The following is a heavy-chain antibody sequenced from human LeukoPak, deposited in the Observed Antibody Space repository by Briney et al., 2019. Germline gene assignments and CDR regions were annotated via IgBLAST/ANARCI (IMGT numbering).Heavy chain of an antibody. D-gene: IGHD3-22*01. V-gene: IGHV1-18*01. J-gene: IGHJ4*02. Sequence: ASVKVSCKASGYTFTSYGISWVRQAPGQGLEWMGWISAYNGNTNYAQKLQGRVTVTTDTSTSTAYMELRSLRSDDTAVYYCARESARLYYYDSSGYYYWGQGTLVTVSS. CDR3: ARESARLYYYDSSGYYY. CDR1: GYTFTSYG. CDR2: ISAYNGNT.